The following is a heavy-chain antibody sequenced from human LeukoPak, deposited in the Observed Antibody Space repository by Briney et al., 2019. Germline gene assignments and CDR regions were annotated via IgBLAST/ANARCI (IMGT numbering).Heavy chain of an antibody. D-gene: IGHD2-15*01. CDR3: ARRGFCSGGTCLTFDL. CDR1: GGSISSSY. CDR2: IYYSGTT. Sequence: SETLSLTCTVSGGSISSSYWSWIRQPPGKGLEWSGYIYYSGTTNYNPSLKSRLTLSVDTSKTQFSLKLSSVTAADTAVYYCARRGFCSGGTCLTFDLWGQGTLVTVSS. J-gene: IGHJ4*02. V-gene: IGHV4-59*08.